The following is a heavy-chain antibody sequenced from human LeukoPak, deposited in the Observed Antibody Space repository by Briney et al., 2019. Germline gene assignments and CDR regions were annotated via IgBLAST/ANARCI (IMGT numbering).Heavy chain of an antibody. CDR2: IYSGGST. V-gene: IGHV3-53*01. CDR3: ARDSYSGYDAFDI. Sequence: GGSLRLSCAASGFTVSSNYMSWVRQAPGKGLEWVSVIYSGGSTYYADSVKGRFTNSRDNSKNTLYLQMNSLRAEDTAVYYCARDSYSGYDAFDIWGQGTMVTVSS. D-gene: IGHD1-26*01. J-gene: IGHJ3*02. CDR1: GFTVSSNY.